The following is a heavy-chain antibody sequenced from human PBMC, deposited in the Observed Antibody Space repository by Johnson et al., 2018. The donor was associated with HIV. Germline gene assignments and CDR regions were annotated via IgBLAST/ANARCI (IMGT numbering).Heavy chain of an antibody. J-gene: IGHJ3*02. V-gene: IGHV3-20*04. Sequence: VQLVESGGGVVRPGGSLRLSCAASGFTFDDYGMSWVRQAPGKGLEWVSGINWNGGSTGYADSVKGRFTISRDNAKNSLYLQMNSLRADDTALYFCARGKGASVGLDTYDIWGQGTMVIVSS. CDR2: INWNGGST. D-gene: IGHD3-9*01. CDR1: GFTFDDYG. CDR3: ARGKGASVGLDTYDI.